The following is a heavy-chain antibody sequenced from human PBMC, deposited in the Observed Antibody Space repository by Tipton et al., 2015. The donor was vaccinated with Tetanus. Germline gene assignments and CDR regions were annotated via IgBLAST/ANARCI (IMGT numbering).Heavy chain of an antibody. CDR3: ATGRRTVGFDY. CDR2: IYYGGNT. CDR1: GDSIGRTSPY. D-gene: IGHD4-23*01. J-gene: IGHJ4*02. Sequence: TLSLTCTVSGDSIGRTSPYWGWIRQPPGKDLEWIGSIYYGGNTYYNPSLKSRLTMAVDTSKTQVSLKLSSVTAADTAVYYCATGRRTVGFDYWGQGALVTVSS. V-gene: IGHV4-39*01.